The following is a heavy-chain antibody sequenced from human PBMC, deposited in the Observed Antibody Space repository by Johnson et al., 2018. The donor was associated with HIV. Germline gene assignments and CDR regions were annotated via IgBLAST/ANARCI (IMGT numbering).Heavy chain of an antibody. D-gene: IGHD2-21*02. V-gene: IGHV3-11*04. CDR3: AGVTGADDAFDI. J-gene: IGHJ3*02. CDR2: ISSGGSSI. CDR1: GFTFSNAW. Sequence: QVQLVESGGGLVKPGGSLRLSCAASGFTFSNAWMSWVRQAPGKGLEWVSYISSGGSSIYYADSVRGRFTISRDNAKNTLYLQMNSLRADDTAVYYCAGVTGADDAFDIWGQGTMVIVSS.